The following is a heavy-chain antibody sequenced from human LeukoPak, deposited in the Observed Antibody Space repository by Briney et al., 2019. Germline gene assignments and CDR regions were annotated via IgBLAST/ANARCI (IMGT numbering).Heavy chain of an antibody. D-gene: IGHD2-2*01. Sequence: SETLSLTCTVSGYSISSGYYWGWIRQPPGKGGEWIGSIYHSGSTYYNPSLKRRVTISVDTSKTQFSLKLRSVTAADTAVYYCASPGYCSSTSCYYYYMDVWGKGTTVTVSS. V-gene: IGHV4-38-2*02. J-gene: IGHJ6*03. CDR1: GYSISSGYY. CDR3: ASPGYCSSTSCYYYYMDV. CDR2: IYHSGST.